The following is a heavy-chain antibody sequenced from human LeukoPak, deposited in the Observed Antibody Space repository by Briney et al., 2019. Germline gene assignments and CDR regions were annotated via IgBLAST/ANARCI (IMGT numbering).Heavy chain of an antibody. Sequence: ASVKVSCKASGYTFTSYDINWVRQATGQGLEWMGWMHPNSGNTGYAQKFQGRVTITRNTSITTAYMELSSLRSEDTAVYYCARYRRYCSGGSCSWFDPWGQGTLVSVSS. CDR1: GYTFTSYD. CDR3: ARYRRYCSGGSCSWFDP. CDR2: MHPNSGNT. V-gene: IGHV1-8*03. D-gene: IGHD2-15*01. J-gene: IGHJ5*02.